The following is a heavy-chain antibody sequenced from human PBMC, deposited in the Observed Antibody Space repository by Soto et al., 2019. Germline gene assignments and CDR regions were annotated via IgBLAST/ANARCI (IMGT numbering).Heavy chain of an antibody. CDR3: ARGPTTDYFDY. Sequence: GESLKISCQGSGYSFASYWIGWVRQMPGKGLEWMGIVYPSDSDTRYSPPCQGQVTISADKSTSTAYLQWSSLQASDTAMYYCARGPTTDYFDYWGQGTLVTVSS. CDR2: VYPSDSDT. V-gene: IGHV5-51*01. CDR1: GYSFASYW. D-gene: IGHD1-26*01. J-gene: IGHJ4*02.